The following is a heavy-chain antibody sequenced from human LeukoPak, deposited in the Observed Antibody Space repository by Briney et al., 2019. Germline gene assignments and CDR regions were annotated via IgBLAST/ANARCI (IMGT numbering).Heavy chain of an antibody. CDR2: ISGNGSTI. CDR3: ARGDKDFYYGMDV. Sequence: GGSLRLSCAASEFTFSDYYMRWIRQAPGKGLEWVSYISGNGSTIYYADSVEGRFTISRDNAKNSLYLQMNSLRAEDTAVYYCARGDKDFYYGMDVWGQGTTVTVSS. D-gene: IGHD2-15*01. CDR1: EFTFSDYY. J-gene: IGHJ6*02. V-gene: IGHV3-11*01.